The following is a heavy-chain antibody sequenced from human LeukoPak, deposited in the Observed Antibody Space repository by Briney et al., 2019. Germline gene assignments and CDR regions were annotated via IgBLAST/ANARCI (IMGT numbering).Heavy chain of an antibody. CDR1: GGTFSSYA. V-gene: IGHV1-69*13. CDR2: IIPIFGTA. D-gene: IGHD3-10*01. Sequence: SVKVSCKASGGTFSSYAISWVRQAPGQGLEWMGGIIPIFGTANYAQKFQGRVTITADESTSTAYMELSSLRSEDTAVYYCARVTTRAIRITMVRGVDYGMDVWGQGTTVTVSS. CDR3: ARVTTRAIRITMVRGVDYGMDV. J-gene: IGHJ6*02.